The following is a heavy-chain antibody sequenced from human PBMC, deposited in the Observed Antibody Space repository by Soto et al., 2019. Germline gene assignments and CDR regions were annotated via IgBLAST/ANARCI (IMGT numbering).Heavy chain of an antibody. D-gene: IGHD2-21*02. Sequence: PGGSLRLSCAASGFTFSDHYMDWVRQAPGKGLEWVGRTRNKANSYTTEYAASVKGRFTISRDDSKNSLYLQMNSLKTEDTAVYYCASHKAYCGGDCYLDYYYGMDVWGQGTTVTVSS. V-gene: IGHV3-72*01. CDR3: ASHKAYCGGDCYLDYYYGMDV. CDR1: GFTFSDHY. CDR2: TRNKANSYTT. J-gene: IGHJ6*02.